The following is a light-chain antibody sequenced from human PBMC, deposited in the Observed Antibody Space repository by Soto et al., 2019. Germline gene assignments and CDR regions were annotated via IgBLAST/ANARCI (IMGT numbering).Light chain of an antibody. CDR3: QQYSSSPWT. V-gene: IGKV3-20*01. J-gene: IGKJ1*01. CDR2: GAS. Sequence: EIVLTQSPGTLSLSPGERATLSCRASQSVSSSYLAWYQQKPGQAPRLLIYGASSRATGIPDRFSGSGSGTDFTLTISRLEPADFAVYSCQQYSSSPWTFGQGPKMEIK. CDR1: QSVSSSY.